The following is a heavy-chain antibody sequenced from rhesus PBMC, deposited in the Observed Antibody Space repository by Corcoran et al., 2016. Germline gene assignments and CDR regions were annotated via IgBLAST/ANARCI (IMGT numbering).Heavy chain of an antibody. V-gene: IGHV3-100*02. CDR2: ISESGGTI. CDR3: TSGYSGSWNSLP. CDR1: GFTFSSYE. D-gene: IGHD6-25*01. Sequence: DVQLVESGGGWVKPGGSLRLSCVASGFTFSSYEMHWVRQAPGKGLEWVSVISESGGTIYYADSVKCRFTISRDNAKNSLFLQMNSLRAEDTAVYYCTSGYSGSWNSLPWGQGVLVTVSS. J-gene: IGHJ4*01.